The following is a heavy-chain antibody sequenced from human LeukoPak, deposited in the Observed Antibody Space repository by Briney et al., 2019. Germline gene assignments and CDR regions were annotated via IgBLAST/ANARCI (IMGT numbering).Heavy chain of an antibody. CDR2: ISSSGSTI. CDR3: ASYYGMDV. J-gene: IGHJ6*02. CDR1: GCTLSCYE. V-gene: IGHV3-48*03. Sequence: GEPLRLCCRASGCTLSCYEVDWVRQAPGKGLEWVSYISSSGSTIYYADSVKGRFTISRDNAKNSLYLQMNSLRAEDTAVYYCASYYGMDVWGQGTTVTVSS.